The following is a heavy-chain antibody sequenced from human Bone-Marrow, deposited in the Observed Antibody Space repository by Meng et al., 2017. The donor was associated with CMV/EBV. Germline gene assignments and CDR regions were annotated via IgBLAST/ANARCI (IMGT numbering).Heavy chain of an antibody. CDR2: ISYDGSNK. V-gene: IGHV3-30-3*01. J-gene: IGHJ4*02. CDR1: GFTFSSYA. CDR3: ARGPGRQWLTQLDY. D-gene: IGHD6-19*01. Sequence: GESLKISCAASGFTFSSYAMHWVRQAPGKGLEWVAVISYDGSNKYYADSVKGRFTISRDNSKNTLYLQMNSLRAEDTAVYYCARGPGRQWLTQLDYWGQGTLVTVS.